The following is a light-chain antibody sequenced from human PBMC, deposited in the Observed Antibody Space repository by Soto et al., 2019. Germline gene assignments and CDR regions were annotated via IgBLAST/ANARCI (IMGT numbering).Light chain of an antibody. CDR2: DAS. CDR1: QSVSSY. CDR3: QQRGNWPWT. J-gene: IGKJ1*01. V-gene: IGKV3-11*01. Sequence: EIVLTQSPATLSLSPGERATLSCRASQSVSSYLAWYPQKPGQAPMLLIYDASNRATGIPARFSGSGSGTDFTLTISSLEPEDFAVYYCQQRGNWPWTFGQGTKVEIK.